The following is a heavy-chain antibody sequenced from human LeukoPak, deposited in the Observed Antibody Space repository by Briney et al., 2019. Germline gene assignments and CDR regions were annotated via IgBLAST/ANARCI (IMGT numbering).Heavy chain of an antibody. V-gene: IGHV4-31*03. Sequence: SGTLSLTCTVSGGSISSGGYYWSWIRQHPGKGLEWIGYIYYSGSTYYNPSLKSRVTISVDTSKNQFSLKLSSVTAADTAVYYCARTPYGSNPPNWFDPWGQGTLVTVSS. J-gene: IGHJ5*02. CDR1: GGSISSGGYY. D-gene: IGHD2-15*01. CDR2: IYYSGST. CDR3: ARTPYGSNPPNWFDP.